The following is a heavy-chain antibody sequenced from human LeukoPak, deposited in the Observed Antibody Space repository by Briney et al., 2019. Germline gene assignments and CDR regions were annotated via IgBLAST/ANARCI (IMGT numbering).Heavy chain of an antibody. V-gene: IGHV4-4*07. CDR2: IYTSGST. Sequence: SETLSLTCTVSGVSISSYYWSWIRQPAGKGLEWIGRIYTSGSTNYNPSLKSRVTISVDTSKNQFSLKLSSVTAADTAVYYCARDVLGYGYYYMDVWGKGTTVTVSS. CDR1: GVSISSYY. D-gene: IGHD3-9*01. J-gene: IGHJ6*03. CDR3: ARDVLGYGYYYMDV.